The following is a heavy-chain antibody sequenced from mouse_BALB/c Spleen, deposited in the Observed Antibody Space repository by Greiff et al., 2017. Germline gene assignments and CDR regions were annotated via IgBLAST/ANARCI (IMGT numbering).Heavy chain of an antibody. D-gene: IGHD2-14*01. CDR1: GYAFTSYN. CDR3: ARGYYRYDGGYYAMDY. CDR2: IDPYNGGT. Sequence: EVQLQQSGPELVKPGASVKVSCKASGYAFTSYNMYWVKQSHGKSLEWIGYIDPYNGGTSYNQKFKGKATLTVDKSSSTAYMHLNSLTSEDSAVYYCARGYYRYDGGYYAMDYWGQGTSVTVSS. J-gene: IGHJ4*01. V-gene: IGHV1S135*01.